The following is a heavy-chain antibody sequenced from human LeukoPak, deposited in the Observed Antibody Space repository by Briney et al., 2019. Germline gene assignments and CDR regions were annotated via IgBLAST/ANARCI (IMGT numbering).Heavy chain of an antibody. J-gene: IGHJ4*02. V-gene: IGHV3-72*01. CDR1: GFIFSDHY. CDR3: AREGHDYAVAY. Sequence: GGSLRLSCAASGFIFSDHYMDWVRQAPGKGLEWVGRSRNKANSYTTEYAASVKGRFTISRDYSKNSLYLQMNSLKTEDTAVYYCAREGHDYAVAYWGQGTLVTVSS. D-gene: IGHD4-17*01. CDR2: SRNKANSYTT.